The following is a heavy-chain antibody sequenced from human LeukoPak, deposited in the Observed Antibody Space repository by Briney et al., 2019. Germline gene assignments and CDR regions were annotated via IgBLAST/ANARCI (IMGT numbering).Heavy chain of an antibody. V-gene: IGHV4-34*01. D-gene: IGHD5-18*01. CDR2: INHSGST. CDR3: ARGVRGYSYGYGAFDI. Sequence: KSSETLSLTCAVYGGSFSGYYWSWIRQPPGKGLEWIGEINHSGSTNYNPSLKSRVTISVDTSKNQFSLKLSSVTAADTAVYYCARGVRGYSYGYGAFDIWGQGTMVTVSS. J-gene: IGHJ3*02. CDR1: GGSFSGYY.